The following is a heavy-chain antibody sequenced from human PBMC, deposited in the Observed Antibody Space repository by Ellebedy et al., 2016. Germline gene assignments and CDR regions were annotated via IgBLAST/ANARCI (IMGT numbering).Heavy chain of an antibody. V-gene: IGHV4-59*01. Sequence: SETLSLTCTVSGVSINNYYWSWIRQTPGKGLEWIGYIYYSGSTYYNPSLKSRVTISTDIPKNQISLKLSSVTAADTAVYYCASVKRDGYIYFDYWGQGTLVTVSS. CDR2: IYYSGST. CDR1: GVSINNYY. D-gene: IGHD5-24*01. J-gene: IGHJ4*02. CDR3: ASVKRDGYIYFDY.